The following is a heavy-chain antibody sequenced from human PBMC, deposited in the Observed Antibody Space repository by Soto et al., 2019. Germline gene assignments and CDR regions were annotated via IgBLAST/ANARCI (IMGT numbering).Heavy chain of an antibody. D-gene: IGHD6-13*01. CDR2: IRDKANSYAT. J-gene: IGHJ4*02. CDR3: ARPIAGAILTFDY. CDR1: EFTFSGSA. Sequence: EVPLVESVGGLVQPGGSLKLSCAASEFTFSGSAMHWVRQASGKGLEWVGRIRDKANSYATAYTASVEGRFTTSRDDSKNTAYLQMTRLKTEDTSLYYCARPIAGAILTFDYCGQGTLVSVYS. V-gene: IGHV3-73*02.